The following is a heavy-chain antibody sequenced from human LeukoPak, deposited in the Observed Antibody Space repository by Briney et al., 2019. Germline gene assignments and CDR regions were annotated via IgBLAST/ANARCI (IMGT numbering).Heavy chain of an antibody. Sequence: GGSLRLSCAASGFIFSSYSMNWVRQAPGKGLEWVSYITSSGSSIYYADSVKGRFTISRDNPKNSLYLQMNNLRAEDTAVYYCARYCGGDCYGMDVWGQGTTVTVSS. CDR3: ARYCGGDCYGMDV. D-gene: IGHD2-21*01. CDR2: ITSSGSSI. J-gene: IGHJ6*02. V-gene: IGHV3-48*04. CDR1: GFIFSSYS.